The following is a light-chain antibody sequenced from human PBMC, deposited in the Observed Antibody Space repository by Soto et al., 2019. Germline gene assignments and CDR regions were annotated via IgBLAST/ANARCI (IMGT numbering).Light chain of an antibody. V-gene: IGKV1-5*01. CDR1: QSLSGW. Sequence: DIQLTQTPSTLSASIGDRVTITCRASQSLSGWLAWYQQTPGKAPKLLIFDASNLEEGVPPRFSGSGSGTDFTFSISSLQPEDVATYYCQQYYNLPPYTFGQGTKVDIK. J-gene: IGKJ2*01. CDR3: QQYYNLPPYT. CDR2: DAS.